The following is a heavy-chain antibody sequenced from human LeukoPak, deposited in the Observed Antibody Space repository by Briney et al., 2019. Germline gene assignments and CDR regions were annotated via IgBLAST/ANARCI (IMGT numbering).Heavy chain of an antibody. V-gene: IGHV1-2*02. D-gene: IGHD6-19*01. CDR1: GYTFTGYY. CDR3: ATVAGTLLYMDV. Sequence: ASVKVSCKASGYTFTGYYMHWVRQAPGQGLEWMGWINPNSGGTNYAQKFQGRVTMTRATSISTAYMGLSRLRSDDTAVYYCATVAGTLLYMDVWGKGTTVTVSS. J-gene: IGHJ6*03. CDR2: INPNSGGT.